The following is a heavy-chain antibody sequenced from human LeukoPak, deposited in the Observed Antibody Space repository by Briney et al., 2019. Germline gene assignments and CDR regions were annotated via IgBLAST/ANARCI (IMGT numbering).Heavy chain of an antibody. Sequence: GASVKVSCKASGYTFTSYGISWVRQAPGQGLEWMGWISAYNGNTNYAQKLQGRVTMTTDTSTSTACMELRSLRSDDTAVYYCARVMANCSGGSCYFDYWGQGTLVTVSS. CDR1: GYTFTSYG. CDR3: ARVMANCSGGSCYFDY. J-gene: IGHJ4*02. V-gene: IGHV1-18*01. CDR2: ISAYNGNT. D-gene: IGHD2-15*01.